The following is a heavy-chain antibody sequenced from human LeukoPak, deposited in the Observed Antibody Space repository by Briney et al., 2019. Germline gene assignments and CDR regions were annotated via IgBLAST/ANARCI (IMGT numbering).Heavy chain of an antibody. CDR2: INPSGGST. Sequence: ASVKVSCKASGYTFTGYYMHWVRQAPGQGLEWMGWINPSGGSTSYAQKFQGRVTMTRDTSTSTVYMELSSLRSEDTAVYYCASTEAARHGSFDYWGQGTLVTVSS. J-gene: IGHJ4*02. V-gene: IGHV1-46*01. CDR3: ASTEAARHGSFDY. D-gene: IGHD6-6*01. CDR1: GYTFTGYY.